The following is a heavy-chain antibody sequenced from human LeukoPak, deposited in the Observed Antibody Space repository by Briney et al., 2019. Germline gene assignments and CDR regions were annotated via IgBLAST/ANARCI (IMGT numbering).Heavy chain of an antibody. Sequence: XYXWXXXXQXPGKGLEXIGYIYYSGSTYYNPSLKSRVTISVDTSKNQFSLKLSSVTAADTAVYYCAREAMATIFSGAFDIWGQGTMVTVSS. CDR3: AREAMATIFSGAFDI. CDR1: XYX. V-gene: IGHV4-30-4*01. J-gene: IGHJ3*02. CDR2: IYYSGST. D-gene: IGHD5-24*01.